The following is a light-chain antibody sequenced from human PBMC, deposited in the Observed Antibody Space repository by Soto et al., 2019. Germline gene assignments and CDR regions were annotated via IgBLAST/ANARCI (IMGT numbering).Light chain of an antibody. CDR3: QQDERSPFA. Sequence: EMVLTQSPGTLSLSPGDRATLSCRASQRVSNSYLAWYQQKPGQSPRLPIYDASTTAAGVPARVTGDGSGTDCTLTISALEPEDVALYFCQQDERSPFAFGQGTRVEI. CDR2: DAS. CDR1: QRVSNSY. J-gene: IGKJ2*01. V-gene: IGKV3-20*01.